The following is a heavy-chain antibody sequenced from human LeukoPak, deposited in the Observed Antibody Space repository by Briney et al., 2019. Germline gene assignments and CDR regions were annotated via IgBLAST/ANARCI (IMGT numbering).Heavy chain of an antibody. CDR1: GFTFSSYS. J-gene: IGHJ4*02. V-gene: IGHV3-21*01. D-gene: IGHD3-22*01. Sequence: GGSLRLSCAASGFTFSSYSMTWVRQAPGKGLEWVSSISSSSSYIYYADSVKGRFTISRDNAKNSLYLQMNSLRAEDTAAYYCARGGYYYDSSGYYYPYWGQGTLVTVSS. CDR2: ISSSSSYI. CDR3: ARGGYYYDSSGYYYPY.